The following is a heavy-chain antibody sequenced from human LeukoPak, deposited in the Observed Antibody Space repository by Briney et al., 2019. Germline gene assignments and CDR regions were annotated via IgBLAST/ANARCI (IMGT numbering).Heavy chain of an antibody. J-gene: IGHJ4*02. CDR1: GGSISSSSYY. CDR2: IYYSGST. V-gene: IGHV4-39*01. D-gene: IGHD3-9*01. CDR3: AAGKEILTGYYIPNDY. Sequence: SETLSLTCTVPGGSISSSSYYWGWIRQPPGKGPEWIGSIYYSGSTYYNPSLKSRVTISVDTSKNQFSLKLSSVTAADTAVYYCAAGKEILTGYYIPNDYWGQGTLVTVSS.